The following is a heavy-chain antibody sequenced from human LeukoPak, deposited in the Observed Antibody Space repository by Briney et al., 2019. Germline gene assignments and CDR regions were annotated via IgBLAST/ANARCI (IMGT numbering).Heavy chain of an antibody. CDR2: IGISSGNT. Sequence: GGSLRLSCAASGFNFIDYSTNWVRQAPGKGLEWISYIGISSGNTKYADSVKGRFTISRDNSKNTLYLQLNSLRAEDTAVYYCARDSSIYMIRGLSSAFDIWGQGTMVTVSS. J-gene: IGHJ3*02. CDR1: GFNFIDYS. CDR3: ARDSSIYMIRGLSSAFDI. D-gene: IGHD3-10*01. V-gene: IGHV3-48*01.